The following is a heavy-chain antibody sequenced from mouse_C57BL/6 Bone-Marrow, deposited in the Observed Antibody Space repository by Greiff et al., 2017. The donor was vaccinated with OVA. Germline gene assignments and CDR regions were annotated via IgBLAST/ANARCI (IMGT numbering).Heavy chain of an antibody. J-gene: IGHJ4*01. CDR3: ARGDYCGSSLVAMDY. CDR2: ISNLAYSI. D-gene: IGHD1-1*01. Sequence: EVMLVESGGGLVQPGGSLKLSCAASGFTFSDYGMAWVRQAPRKGPEWVAFISNLAYSIYYADTVTSRFTISRENAKNTLYLEMSSLRSEDTAMYYCARGDYCGSSLVAMDYWGQGTSVTVSS. V-gene: IGHV5-15*01. CDR1: GFTFSDYG.